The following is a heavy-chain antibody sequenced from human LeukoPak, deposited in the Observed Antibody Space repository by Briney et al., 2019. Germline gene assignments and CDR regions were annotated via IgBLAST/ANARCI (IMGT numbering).Heavy chain of an antibody. CDR3: ANYDSSGYYYEKSD. CDR2: IIPIFGTA. D-gene: IGHD3-22*01. Sequence: SVKVSCKASGGTFISYAISWVRQAPGQGLEWMGGIIPIFGTANYAQKFQGRVTITADESTSTAYMELSSLRSEDTAVYYCANYDSSGYYYEKSDWGQGTLVTVSS. V-gene: IGHV1-69*01. J-gene: IGHJ4*02. CDR1: GGTFISYA.